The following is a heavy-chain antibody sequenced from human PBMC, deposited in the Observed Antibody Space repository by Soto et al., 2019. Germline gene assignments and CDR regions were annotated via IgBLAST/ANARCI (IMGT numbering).Heavy chain of an antibody. J-gene: IGHJ6*02. Sequence: EVQLVESGGGLVKPGGSLRLSCAASGFTFSSYSMNWVRQAPGKGLEWVSSISSSSSYIYYADSVKGRFTISRDNAKNSLYLQMNSLRAEDTAVYYCARDLRPGVATIDYYYGMDVWGQGTTVTVSS. CDR3: ARDLRPGVATIDYYYGMDV. V-gene: IGHV3-21*01. CDR1: GFTFSSYS. D-gene: IGHD5-12*01. CDR2: ISSSSSYI.